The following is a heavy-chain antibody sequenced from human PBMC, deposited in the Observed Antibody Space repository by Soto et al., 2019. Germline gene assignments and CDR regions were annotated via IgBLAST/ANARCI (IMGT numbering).Heavy chain of an antibody. CDR2: INPNTGGT. D-gene: IGHD2-8*01. CDR1: GYTFTRCS. V-gene: IGHV1-2*02. Sequence: QVQLVQSGAEVKKPGASVKVSCRASGYTFTRCSVHWVRQAPGQGLEWMGWINPNTGGTRFAPKFEGRVTLTTDPSVRTVYMEVRSLRSDDTAVFYCSVYFDDLQEASFWGRGTLVTVTS. CDR3: SVYFDDLQEASF. J-gene: IGHJ1*01.